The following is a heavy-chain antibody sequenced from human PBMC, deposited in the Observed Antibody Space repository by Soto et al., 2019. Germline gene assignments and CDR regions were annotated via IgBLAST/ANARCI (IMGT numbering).Heavy chain of an antibody. CDR1: GGTFSSYA. CDR3: ARSPSITMVRGVIKFIWFDP. D-gene: IGHD3-10*01. V-gene: IGHV1-69*06. J-gene: IGHJ5*02. Sequence: QVQLVQSGAEVKKPGSSVKVSCKASGGTFSSYAISWVRQAPGQGLEWMGGIIPIFGTANYAQKFQGRVTITADKSTSTAYMELSSLRSEDTAVYYCARSPSITMVRGVIKFIWFDPWGQGTLVTVSS. CDR2: IIPIFGTA.